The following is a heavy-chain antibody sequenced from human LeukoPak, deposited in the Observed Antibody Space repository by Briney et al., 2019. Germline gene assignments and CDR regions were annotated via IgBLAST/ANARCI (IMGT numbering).Heavy chain of an antibody. CDR1: GYTFSSYD. CDR3: ARGPRGSGWAHDAFDI. CDR2: MNPNSGNT. D-gene: IGHD6-19*01. Sequence: ASVKVSCKTSGYTFSSYDINCVRQASGQGLEWMGWMNPNSGNTGYAEKFQGRVTMTRDTSINTAYMDLSSLESDDTAVYYCARGPRGSGWAHDAFDIWGQGTMVTVSS. V-gene: IGHV1-8*01. J-gene: IGHJ3*02.